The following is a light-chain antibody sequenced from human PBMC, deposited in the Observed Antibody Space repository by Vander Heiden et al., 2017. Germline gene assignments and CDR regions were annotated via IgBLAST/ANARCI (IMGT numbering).Light chain of an antibody. Sequence: DIPMTQSPSSLSASVGDRVTITCRASQSISSYLNWYQQKPGKAPKLLIYAASGLQSGVPSRFSGSGSGTDFTLTISSLQPEDFATYYCQQSDSTPNTFGGGTKVEIK. CDR2: AAS. V-gene: IGKV1-39*01. CDR3: QQSDSTPNT. CDR1: QSISSY. J-gene: IGKJ4*01.